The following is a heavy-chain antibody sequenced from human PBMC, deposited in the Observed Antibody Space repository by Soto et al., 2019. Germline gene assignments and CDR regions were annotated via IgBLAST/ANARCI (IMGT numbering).Heavy chain of an antibody. J-gene: IGHJ6*02. CDR2: INHSGST. CDR3: ARAPDYDFWSGYYPHYYYYYGMDV. D-gene: IGHD3-3*01. Sequence: SETLSLTCAVYGGSFSGYYWSWIRQPPGKGLEWIGEINHSGSTNYNPSLKSRVTISVDTSKNQFSLKLSSVTAADTAVYYCARAPDYDFWSGYYPHYYYYYGMDVWGQGTTGT. CDR1: GGSFSGYY. V-gene: IGHV4-34*01.